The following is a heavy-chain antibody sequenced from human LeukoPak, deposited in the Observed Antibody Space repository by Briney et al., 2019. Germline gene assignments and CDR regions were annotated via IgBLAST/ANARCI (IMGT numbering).Heavy chain of an antibody. CDR3: ARGGPYSGRAGGLDY. D-gene: IGHD1-26*01. Sequence: TPSETLSLTCAVYGGSFSGYYWSWIRQPPGRGLEWIGEINHSGSTNYNPSLKSRVTTSVDTSKNQFSLKLSSVTAADTAVYYCARGGPYSGRAGGLDYWGQGTLVTVSS. CDR2: INHSGST. CDR1: GGSFSGYY. J-gene: IGHJ4*02. V-gene: IGHV4-34*01.